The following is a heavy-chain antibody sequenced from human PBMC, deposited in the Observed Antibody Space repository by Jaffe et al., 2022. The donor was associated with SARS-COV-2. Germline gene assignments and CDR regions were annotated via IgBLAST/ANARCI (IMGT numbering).Heavy chain of an antibody. J-gene: IGHJ6*02. V-gene: IGHV4-4*02. CDR2: IYHSGST. CDR3: ARDLSMAIFGVVTRSYGMDV. D-gene: IGHD3-3*01. Sequence: QVQLQESGPGLVKPSGTLSLTCAVSGGSISSSNWWSWVRQPPGKGLEWIGEIYHSGSTNYNPSLKSRVTISVDKSKNQFSLKLSSVTAADTAVYYCARDLSMAIFGVVTRSYGMDVWGQGTTVTVSS. CDR1: GGSISSSNW.